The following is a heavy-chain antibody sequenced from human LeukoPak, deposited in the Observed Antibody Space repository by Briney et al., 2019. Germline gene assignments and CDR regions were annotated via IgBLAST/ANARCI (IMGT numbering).Heavy chain of an antibody. CDR1: GGSISSYY. D-gene: IGHD5-18*01. CDR2: IYYSGST. CDR3: VRGGQGDGHSADEAFDI. J-gene: IGHJ3*02. Sequence: SETLSLTCTVSGGSISSYYWSWIRQPPGKGLEWIGYIYYSGSTNYNPSLKSRVTISVDTSKNQFSLKLSSVTPEDTAVYYCVRGGQGDGHSADEAFDIWGQGTMVTVS. V-gene: IGHV4-59*12.